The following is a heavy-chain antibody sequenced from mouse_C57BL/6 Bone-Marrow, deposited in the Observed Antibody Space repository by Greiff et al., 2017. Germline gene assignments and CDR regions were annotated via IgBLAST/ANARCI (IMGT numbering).Heavy chain of an antibody. D-gene: IGHD1-1*01. CDR2: IYPRSGNT. CDR1: GYTFTSYG. CDR3: VYYYGSSYWYFDV. Sequence: QVQLQQSGAELARPGASVKLSCKASGYTFTSYGISWVKQRTGQGLEWIGEIYPRSGNTYYNEKFKGKATLTADKSSSTAYMELRSLTSDDSAVYFCVYYYGSSYWYFDVWGTGTTVTVSS. V-gene: IGHV1-81*01. J-gene: IGHJ1*03.